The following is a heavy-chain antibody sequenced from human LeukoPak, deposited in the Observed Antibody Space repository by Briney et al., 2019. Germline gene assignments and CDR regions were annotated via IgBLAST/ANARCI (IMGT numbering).Heavy chain of an antibody. CDR3: ARDLSGGGLDY. D-gene: IGHD3-10*01. J-gene: IGHJ4*02. V-gene: IGHV3-64*01. CDR1: GFTFSSYA. Sequence: GGALRLSCAASGFTFSSYAMHWVRQAPGKGLEYVSAISNNGVRIYYANSVKGRFSISRDNSKNTLYLQMGSLRTEDMAVYYCARDLSGGGLDYWGQGTLVTVSS. CDR2: ISNNGVRI.